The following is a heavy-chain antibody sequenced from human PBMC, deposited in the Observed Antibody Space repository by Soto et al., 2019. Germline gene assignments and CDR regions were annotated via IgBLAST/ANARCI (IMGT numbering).Heavy chain of an antibody. Sequence: GGSLRLSCAASGFTFSSYAMSWVRQAPGKGLEWVSATSGSGGSTYYADSVKGRFTISRDNSKNTLYLQMNSLRAVDTAVYYCAKGPLNPPVAGFLDSWGQGTLVNVSS. CDR1: GFTFSSYA. J-gene: IGHJ4*02. V-gene: IGHV3-23*01. CDR2: TSGSGGST. CDR3: AKGPLNPPVAGFLDS. D-gene: IGHD6-19*01.